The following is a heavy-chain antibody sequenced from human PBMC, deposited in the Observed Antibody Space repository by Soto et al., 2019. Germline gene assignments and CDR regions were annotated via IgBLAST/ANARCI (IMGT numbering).Heavy chain of an antibody. J-gene: IGHJ6*02. D-gene: IGHD6-19*01. CDR1: GFTFSSYG. CDR2: IWYDGSNK. Sequence: QVQLVESGGGVVQPGRSLRLSCAASGFTFSSYGMHWVRQAPGKGLEWVAVIWYDGSNKYYADSVKGRFTISRDNSKNSLYVQMNSLRAEDTAVYYCAREIIAVAADCYFDGDFYYGMDVWGQGTTVTVSS. V-gene: IGHV3-33*01. CDR3: AREIIAVAADCYFDGDFYYGMDV.